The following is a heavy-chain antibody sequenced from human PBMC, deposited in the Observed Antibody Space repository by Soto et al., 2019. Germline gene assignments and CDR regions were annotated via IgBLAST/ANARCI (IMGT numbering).Heavy chain of an antibody. Sequence: SLTCTVSGDSISSYYWSWIRQPPGKGLEWIGYIYYSGNTNYNPSLMSRVTISVDTSKNQFSLKLSSVIAADTAVYYCAGGTRDFDYWGRGTLVTVSS. CDR1: GDSISSYY. D-gene: IGHD2-8*01. CDR3: AGGTRDFDY. J-gene: IGHJ4*02. V-gene: IGHV4-59*01. CDR2: IYYSGNT.